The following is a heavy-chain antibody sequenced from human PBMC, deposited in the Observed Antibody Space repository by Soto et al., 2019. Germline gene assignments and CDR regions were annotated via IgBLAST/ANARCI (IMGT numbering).Heavy chain of an antibody. CDR1: GFTFSGYA. Sequence: GGSLRLSCAASGFTFSGYAMSWVRQAPGKGLEWVSVISGSGDSSYYADSVKGRFTISRDNSKNTAYVQMNSLRAEDTAVYYCAKTYYYDSSGHYCDYWGQGILVTVSS. V-gene: IGHV3-23*01. D-gene: IGHD3-22*01. CDR3: AKTYYYDSSGHYCDY. CDR2: ISGSGDSS. J-gene: IGHJ4*02.